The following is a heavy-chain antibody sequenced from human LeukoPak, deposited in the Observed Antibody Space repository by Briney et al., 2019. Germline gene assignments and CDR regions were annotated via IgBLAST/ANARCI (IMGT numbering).Heavy chain of an antibody. J-gene: IGHJ4*02. D-gene: IGHD6-19*01. V-gene: IGHV4-39*07. CDR1: GDSISLSFYY. Sequence: KASETLSLTCSVSGDSISLSFYYWGWIRQPPGKALEWIESVYYSGTTSYNPSLKSRVTISVDMSKYHFSLRLRSVTAADTAMYYCARGTLYRGWSYYLDFWGQGSQVTVSS. CDR3: ARGTLYRGWSYYLDF. CDR2: VYYSGTT.